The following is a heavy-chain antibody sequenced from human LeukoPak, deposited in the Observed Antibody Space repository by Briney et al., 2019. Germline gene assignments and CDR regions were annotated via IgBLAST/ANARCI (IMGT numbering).Heavy chain of an antibody. CDR3: ARGQLWLLGWYFDL. CDR1: GGSFSGYY. D-gene: IGHD5-18*01. J-gene: IGHJ2*01. V-gene: IGHV3-11*01. Sequence: LSLTCPVSGGSFSGYYMSWIRQAPGKGLEWVSYISSSGSTIYYADSVKGRFTISRDNAKNSLYLQMNSLRAEDTAVYYCARGQLWLLGWYFDLWGRGTLVTVSS. CDR2: ISSSGSTI.